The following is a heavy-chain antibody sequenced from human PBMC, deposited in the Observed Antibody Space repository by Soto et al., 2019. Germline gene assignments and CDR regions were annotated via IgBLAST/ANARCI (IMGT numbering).Heavy chain of an antibody. CDR3: ARDLFMAGNYHYYGMDV. CDR2: IWYDGSNK. J-gene: IGHJ6*02. D-gene: IGHD3-10*01. Sequence: PGGSLRLSCAASGFTFSSYGIHWGRQAPGKGLEWVAVIWYDGSNKYYADSVKGRFTISRGNSKNTLYLQMNSLGAEDTAAYYCARDLFMAGNYHYYGMDVWGQGTTVTVSS. CDR1: GFTFSSYG. V-gene: IGHV3-33*01.